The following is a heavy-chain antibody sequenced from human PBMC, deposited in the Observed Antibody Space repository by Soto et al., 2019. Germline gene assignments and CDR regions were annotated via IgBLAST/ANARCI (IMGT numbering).Heavy chain of an antibody. CDR3: VREDGHGFRS. D-gene: IGHD6-6*01. Sequence: EVQLVESGGRLVQPGGSLRLSCAASGFMFSAYWMSWVRQDPGKGLEWVATISGGASDKFYVDSVKGRFTISRDDSKKTLYLQMNSLSDEGMAVYSGVREDGHGFRSWGQGTVVTVSS. J-gene: IGHJ4*02. V-gene: IGHV3-7*01. CDR2: ISGGASDK. CDR1: GFMFSAYW.